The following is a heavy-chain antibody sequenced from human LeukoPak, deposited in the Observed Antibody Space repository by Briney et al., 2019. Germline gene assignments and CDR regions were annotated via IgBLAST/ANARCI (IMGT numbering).Heavy chain of an antibody. V-gene: IGHV4-39*07. D-gene: IGHD3-16*01. Sequence: SETLSLTCTVSGDSISSSNYFWGWIRQPPGKGLEWIGSMFYYGSTYYNASLKSRVTISLDTSKKQFSLKLRSVTAADTAVYYCARGGITSLLNWSDPWGQGILVTVSS. J-gene: IGHJ5*02. CDR1: GDSISSSNYF. CDR2: MFYYGST. CDR3: ARGGITSLLNWSDP.